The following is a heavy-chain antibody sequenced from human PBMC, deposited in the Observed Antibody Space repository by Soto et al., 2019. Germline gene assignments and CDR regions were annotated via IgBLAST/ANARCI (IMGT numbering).Heavy chain of an antibody. V-gene: IGHV3-15*07. CDR1: GFIFNNAW. CDR2: IKSKGDGGTT. CDR3: ITDLVRGGH. Sequence: EVQLVESGGGLVKPGESLRLSCAASGFIFNNAWMNWVRQAPGKGLEWVARIKSKGDGGTTDHAAPVKGRFTISRDNTKNTLYMQMSSVRVEGTAMCFCITDLVRGGHWGQGTLFTVSS. J-gene: IGHJ4*02. D-gene: IGHD3-10*02.